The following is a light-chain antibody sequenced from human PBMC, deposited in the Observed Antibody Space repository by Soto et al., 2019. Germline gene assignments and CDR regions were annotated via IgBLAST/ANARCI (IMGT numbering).Light chain of an antibody. CDR3: KSYAGSNTYG. CDR1: RNDIGAYEF. J-gene: IGLJ1*01. Sequence: LTQPPSASGSPGQSVTISCTGTRNDIGAYEFVSWYQHHPGKAPKLIIYEVVQRPSGVPDRFSGSKSGNTASLTVSGLQAADEADYYCKSYAGSNTYGFGTGTKVTV. V-gene: IGLV2-8*01. CDR2: EVV.